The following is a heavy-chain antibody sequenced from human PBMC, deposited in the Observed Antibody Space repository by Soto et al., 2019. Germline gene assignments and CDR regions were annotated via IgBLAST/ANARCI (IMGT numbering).Heavy chain of an antibody. Sequence: GAPGKVSCKASGYTFTGYYMHLVRQAPGQGLEWMGWINPNSGGTNYAQKFQGRDTMTRDTSISTAYMELSRVRSDDTAVYYCARDSTYSDFWTGSYPGTPTSNFDYWGQGTLVTAPQ. J-gene: IGHJ4*02. CDR1: GYTFTGYY. V-gene: IGHV1-2*02. CDR3: ARDSTYSDFWTGSYPGTPTSNFDY. CDR2: INPNSGGT. D-gene: IGHD3-3*01.